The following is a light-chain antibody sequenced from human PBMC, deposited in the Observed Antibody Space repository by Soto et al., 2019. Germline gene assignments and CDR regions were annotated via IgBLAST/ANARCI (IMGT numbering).Light chain of an antibody. Sequence: QSALTQPASVSGSPGQSITISCTGTSGDIGSYNRVSWNQQHPGKAPKLIIYEVTDRPSGVSNRFSGSKSGNTASLTISGLQAEDEAEYYCSSYTNINTRACVFGTGTKVTVL. CDR2: EVT. J-gene: IGLJ1*01. V-gene: IGLV2-14*01. CDR3: SSYTNINTRACV. CDR1: SGDIGSYNR.